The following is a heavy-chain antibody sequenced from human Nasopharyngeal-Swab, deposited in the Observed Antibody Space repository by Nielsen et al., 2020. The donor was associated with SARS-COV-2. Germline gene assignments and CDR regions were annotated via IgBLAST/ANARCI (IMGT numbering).Heavy chain of an antibody. D-gene: IGHD1-14*01. V-gene: IGHV4-39*07. J-gene: IGHJ4*02. CDR3: ARVGRVIDY. CDR2: IYYSGSA. Sequence: WIRQPPEKGLEWIGNIYYSGSAYYNPSLKSRVTISVDTSKNQFSLNLISVTAADAAVYYCARVGRVIDYWGQGTLVTVSS.